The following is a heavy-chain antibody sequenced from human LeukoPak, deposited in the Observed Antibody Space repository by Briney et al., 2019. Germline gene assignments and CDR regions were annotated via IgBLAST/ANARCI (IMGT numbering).Heavy chain of an antibody. Sequence: PSETLSLTCTVYGGSISSSSYYWGWLRQAPGKGLDWIGRIYYSGSTYCNPALKSRLTIAVETSKNRFSVKVSSVTAADTAVYYCATLLEAEYFQHWGQGTLVTVSS. CDR3: ATLLEAEYFQH. D-gene: IGHD1-26*01. CDR2: IYYSGST. V-gene: IGHV4-39*07. J-gene: IGHJ1*01. CDR1: GGSISSSSYY.